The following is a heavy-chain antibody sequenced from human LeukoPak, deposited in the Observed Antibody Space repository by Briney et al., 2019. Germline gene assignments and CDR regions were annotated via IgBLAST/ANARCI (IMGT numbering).Heavy chain of an antibody. CDR3: ARSEYYYDRSGYYGWLNWFDP. CDR2: IYPGDSDT. Sequence: GESLKISCKGSGYNFTNYWIGWVRQMPGKGLEWMGIIYPGDSDTRYSPSFQGQVTISADKSISTASLQWSSLKASDSAMYYCARSEYYYDRSGYYGWLNWFDPWGQGTLVTVSS. V-gene: IGHV5-51*01. CDR1: GYNFTNYW. D-gene: IGHD3-22*01. J-gene: IGHJ5*02.